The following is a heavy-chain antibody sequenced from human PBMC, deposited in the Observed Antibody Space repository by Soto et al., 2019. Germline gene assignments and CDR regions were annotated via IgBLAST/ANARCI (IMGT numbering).Heavy chain of an antibody. Sequence: QVQLVQSGAEVKKPESSVKVSCKASGGTFSRHAISWVRQAPGQGLEWMGGIIPMFGTADYAQKFQGRVTSTADESMTTAYMELSSLRSEDTAVYYCARETYSTSTYYYYGMDVWGQGTTVTVSS. V-gene: IGHV1-69*12. J-gene: IGHJ6*02. CDR2: IIPMFGTA. D-gene: IGHD6-13*01. CDR1: GGTFSRHA. CDR3: ARETYSTSTYYYYGMDV.